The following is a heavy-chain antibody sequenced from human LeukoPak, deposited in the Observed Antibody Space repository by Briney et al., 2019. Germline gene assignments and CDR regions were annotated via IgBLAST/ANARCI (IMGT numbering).Heavy chain of an antibody. CDR2: IYHSGST. J-gene: IGHJ4*02. CDR1: GYSISSGYY. Sequence: PSETLSLTCAVSGYSISSGYYWGWIRQPPGKGLEWIGSIYHSGSTYYNPSLKSRVTISVDTSKNQFSLKLSSVIAADTAVYYCATASTYCGGDCYYSDYCGQGTLVTVSS. V-gene: IGHV4-38-2*01. D-gene: IGHD2-21*01. CDR3: ATASTYCGGDCYYSDY.